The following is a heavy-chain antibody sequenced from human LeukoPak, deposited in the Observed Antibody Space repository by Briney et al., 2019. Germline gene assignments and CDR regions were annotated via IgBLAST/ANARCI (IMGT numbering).Heavy chain of an antibody. CDR1: GGSISSFH. V-gene: IGHV4-59*08. J-gene: IGHJ4*02. Sequence: SETLSLTCTVSGGSISSFHWSWVRQPPGKGLEWIGYIYYIGSTDYNPSLKSRVTMSVDTSKNQFSLKLSSVTAADTAVYYCARSKPDDSSGYYYELDYWGQGTLVTVSS. D-gene: IGHD3-22*01. CDR3: ARSKPDDSSGYYYELDY. CDR2: IYYIGST.